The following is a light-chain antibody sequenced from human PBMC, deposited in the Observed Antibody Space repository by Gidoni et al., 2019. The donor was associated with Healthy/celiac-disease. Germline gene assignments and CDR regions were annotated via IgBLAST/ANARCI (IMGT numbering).Light chain of an antibody. Sequence: EIVMTQSPATLSVSPGERATLSCRASQSVSSNLAWYQQKPGHAPRLLIYGASTRATGIPARFSGSGSGTEFTLTISSLQSEDFAFYYCQQYNNWPPEYTFGQGTKLEIK. CDR1: QSVSSN. V-gene: IGKV3-15*01. J-gene: IGKJ2*01. CDR2: GAS. CDR3: QQYNNWPPEYT.